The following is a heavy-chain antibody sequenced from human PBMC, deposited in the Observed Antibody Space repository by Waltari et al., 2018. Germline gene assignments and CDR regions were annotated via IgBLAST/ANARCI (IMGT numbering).Heavy chain of an antibody. J-gene: IGHJ4*02. CDR1: AFTFGAYE. D-gene: IGHD6-6*01. CDR3: ARGRSVYDY. V-gene: IGHV3-48*03. Sequence: EVQLVESGGGLVKPGESLRLSCSASAFTFGAYEMNWVRQAPGKGLEWVSYISVSWSVIYYADSVKGRFTISRDNARNSLYLQLISLTAEDTAIYYCARGRSVYDYWGQGTLVTVSS. CDR2: ISVSWSVI.